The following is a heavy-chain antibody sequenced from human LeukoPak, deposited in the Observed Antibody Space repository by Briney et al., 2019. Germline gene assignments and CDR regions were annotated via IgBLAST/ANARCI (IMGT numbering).Heavy chain of an antibody. D-gene: IGHD3-16*02. CDR2: IKSKTDGGTT. CDR3: TTIVGYYCGMDV. V-gene: IGHV3-15*01. CDR1: GFTFSNAW. Sequence: GGSLRLSCAASGFTFSNAWMSWVRQAPGKGLEWVGRIKSKTDGGTTDYAAPVKGRFTISRDDSKNTLYLQMNSLKTEDTAVYYCTTIVGYYCGMDVWGQGTTVTLSS. J-gene: IGHJ6*02.